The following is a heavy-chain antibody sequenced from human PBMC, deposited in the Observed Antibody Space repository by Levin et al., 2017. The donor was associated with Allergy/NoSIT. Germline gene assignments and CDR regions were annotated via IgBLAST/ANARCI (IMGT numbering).Heavy chain of an antibody. D-gene: IGHD3-9*01. J-gene: IGHJ4*02. CDR2: VNPSGST. V-gene: IGHV4-34*01. CDR1: GGSLYGYY. CDR3: ARSGRYFDYLTPP. Sequence: KTGGSLRLSCAVYGGSLYGYYWSWIRQPPGKGLEWIGEVNPSGSTKYNPSLKSRVTISVDTSKNQFSLKLTSMTAADTAVYYCARSGRYFDYLTPPRGQETLVTVSS.